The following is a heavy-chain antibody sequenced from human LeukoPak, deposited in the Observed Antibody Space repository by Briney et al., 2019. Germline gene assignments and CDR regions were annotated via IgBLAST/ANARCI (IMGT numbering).Heavy chain of an antibody. D-gene: IGHD3-3*01. CDR1: GFTFSSYW. CDR3: ARDRYDFWSGYPPWY. V-gene: IGHV3-7*01. CDR2: IKQDGSEK. Sequence: PGGSLRLSCAASGFTFSSYWMSWVRQAPGKGLEWVANIKQDGSEKYYVDSVKGRFTISRDNAKNSLYLQMNSLRAEDTAVYYCARDRYDFWSGYPPWYWGQGTLVTVSS. J-gene: IGHJ4*02.